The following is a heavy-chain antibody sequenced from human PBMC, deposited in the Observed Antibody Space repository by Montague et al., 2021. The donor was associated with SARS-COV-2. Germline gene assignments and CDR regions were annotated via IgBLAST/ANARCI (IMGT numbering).Heavy chain of an antibody. CDR1: GASIRSNTYY. CDR2: MYSTGSI. Sequence: TLSLTCTVSGASIRSNTYYWSWIRQSPGRGLEWIGHMYSTGSIAYNPSLKSRVTMSPDSTRNQLSLKFTSVTVADTGIYYCARYDWDSSDRGSYYSFDHWGQGTLVAVSS. J-gene: IGHJ4*02. V-gene: IGHV4-61*09. CDR3: ARYDWDSSDRGSYYSFDH. D-gene: IGHD1-26*01.